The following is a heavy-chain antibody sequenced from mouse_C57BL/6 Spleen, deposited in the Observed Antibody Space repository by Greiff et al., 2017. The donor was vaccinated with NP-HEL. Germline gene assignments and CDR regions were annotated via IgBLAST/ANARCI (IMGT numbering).Heavy chain of an antibody. CDR1: GYTFTDYY. CDR3: AKSSSLWYFDV. D-gene: IGHD1-1*01. J-gene: IGHJ1*03. CDR2: INPNNGGT. Sequence: VQLQQSGPELVKPGASVKISCKASGYTFTDYYMNWVKQSHGKSLEWIGDINPNNGGTSYNQKFKGKATLTVDKSSSTAYMELRSLTSEDSAVYYCAKSSSLWYFDVWGTGTTVTVSS. V-gene: IGHV1-26*01.